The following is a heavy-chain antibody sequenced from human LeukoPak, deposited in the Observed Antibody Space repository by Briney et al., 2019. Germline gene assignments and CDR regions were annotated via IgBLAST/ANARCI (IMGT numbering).Heavy chain of an antibody. CDR3: ARDQVGPED. V-gene: IGHV3-7*01. CDR1: GFTFSNFW. J-gene: IGHJ4*02. CDR2: IHPEGNEK. D-gene: IGHD1-26*01. Sequence: GGSLRLSCAVSGFTFSNFWMSWVRQAPGRGLEWVANIHPEGNEKYHVESVKGRFTISRDNAKSSLYLQMNSLRAEDTAVYYCARDQVGPEDWGQGTLATVSS.